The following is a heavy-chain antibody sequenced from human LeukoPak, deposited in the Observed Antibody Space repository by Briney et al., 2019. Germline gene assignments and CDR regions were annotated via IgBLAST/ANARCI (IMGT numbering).Heavy chain of an antibody. Sequence: SETLSLTCTVSGYSISSGYYWGWIRQPPGKGLEWIGSIYHSGSTYYNPSLKSRVTISVDTSKNQFSLKLSSATAADTAVYYCARGGYSYGYSDYWGQGTLVTVSS. D-gene: IGHD5-18*01. CDR1: GYSISSGYY. J-gene: IGHJ4*02. CDR2: IYHSGST. V-gene: IGHV4-38-2*02. CDR3: ARGGYSYGYSDY.